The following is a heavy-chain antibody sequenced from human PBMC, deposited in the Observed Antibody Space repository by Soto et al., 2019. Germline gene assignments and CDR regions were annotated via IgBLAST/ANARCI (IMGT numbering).Heavy chain of an antibody. V-gene: IGHV1-18*01. Sequence: ASVKVSCKASGYSFTRYGIGWARQAPGRGLEWMGWINAYNGNTNYAQNLQGRLTLTTDTSTTTAYMELRSLRSNDTAIYYCAMVDVYVTPSPQDVWGQGTTVTVSS. CDR2: INAYNGNT. CDR3: AMVDVYVTPSPQDV. J-gene: IGHJ6*02. CDR1: GYSFTRYG. D-gene: IGHD3-16*01.